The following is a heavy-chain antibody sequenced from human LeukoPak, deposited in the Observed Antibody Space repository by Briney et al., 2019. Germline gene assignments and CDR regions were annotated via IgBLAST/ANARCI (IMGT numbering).Heavy chain of an antibody. CDR1: GFTFINYW. Sequence: WGSLRLSCAASGFTFINYWMHWVRQAPGKGLVWVSRITSDGSGANYADSVKGRFTISRDNDENTLYLQMNSLRAEDTAVYYCARLPVAAAGQGIDYWGQGTLVTVSS. V-gene: IGHV3-74*01. J-gene: IGHJ4*02. CDR3: ARLPVAAAGQGIDY. D-gene: IGHD6-13*01. CDR2: ITSDGSGA.